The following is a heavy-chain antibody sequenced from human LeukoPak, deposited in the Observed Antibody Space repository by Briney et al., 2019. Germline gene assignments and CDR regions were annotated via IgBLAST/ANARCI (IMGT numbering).Heavy chain of an antibody. J-gene: IGHJ5*02. CDR2: IYYSGST. V-gene: IGHV4-59*01. CDR1: GGSISSYY. Sequence: SETLSLTCAVSGGSISSYYWSWIRQPPGKGLEWIGYIYYSGSTNYNPSLKSRVTISVDTSKNQFSLKLSSVTAADTAVYYCARGWDFYPPDNWFDPWGQGTLVTVSS. CDR3: ARGWDFYPPDNWFDP. D-gene: IGHD1-26*01.